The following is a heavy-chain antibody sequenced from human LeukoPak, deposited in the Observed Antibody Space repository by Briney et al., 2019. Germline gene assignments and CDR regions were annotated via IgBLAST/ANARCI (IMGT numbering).Heavy chain of an antibody. CDR2: IVVGSGNT. J-gene: IGHJ4*02. V-gene: IGHV1-58*02. D-gene: IGHD2-8*01. CDR1: GFTFTSSA. Sequence: TSVKVSCKASGFTFTSSAMQWVRQARRQRLEWIGWIVVGSGNTNYAQKFQERVTITRDMPTSTAYMELSSLRSEDTAVYYCAANLKGYCTNGVCGFDYWGQGTLVTVSS. CDR3: AANLKGYCTNGVCGFDY.